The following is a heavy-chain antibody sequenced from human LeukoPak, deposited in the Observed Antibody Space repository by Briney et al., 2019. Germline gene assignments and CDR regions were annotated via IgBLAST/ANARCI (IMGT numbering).Heavy chain of an antibody. J-gene: IGHJ3*02. CDR3: TTVTKWELLLGALSPDAFDI. V-gene: IGHV3-15*01. Sequence: GGSLRLSCAASGFTFSNAWMSWVRQAPGKGLEWVGRIKSKTDGGTTDYAAPVEGRFTISRDDSKNTLYLQMNSLKTEDTAVYYCTTVTKWELLLGALSPDAFDIWGQGTMVTVSS. D-gene: IGHD1-26*01. CDR2: IKSKTDGGTT. CDR1: GFTFSNAW.